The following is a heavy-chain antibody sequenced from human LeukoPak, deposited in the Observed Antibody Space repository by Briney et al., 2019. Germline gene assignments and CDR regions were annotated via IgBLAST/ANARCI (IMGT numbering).Heavy chain of an antibody. V-gene: IGHV5-10-1*01. Sequence: GQALRIPCKGSGYRFTSYWISWVRQMPGKALEWMGLIDPSDSYTHYSPSFQGHVTIPADKSIPTAYLQWSSLKASDTAIYYCARHDSGSYSVFDSWGQGTLVTVSS. D-gene: IGHD1-26*01. CDR3: ARHDSGSYSVFDS. J-gene: IGHJ4*02. CDR1: GYRFTSYW. CDR2: IDPSDSYT.